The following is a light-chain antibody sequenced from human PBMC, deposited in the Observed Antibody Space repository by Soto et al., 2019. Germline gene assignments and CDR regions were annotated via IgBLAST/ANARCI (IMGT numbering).Light chain of an antibody. CDR3: QHRSNWPPYN. CDR2: DAS. CDR1: QSVSRY. Sequence: EIVLTQSPATLSLSPGERATLSCRASQSVSRYLAWYQQKPGQAPRLLIYDASNTATGIPATFSVSGSGTDFTLTISSLEPKDVAVYYCQHRSNWPPYNFGQGTKLEIK. J-gene: IGKJ2*01. V-gene: IGKV3-11*01.